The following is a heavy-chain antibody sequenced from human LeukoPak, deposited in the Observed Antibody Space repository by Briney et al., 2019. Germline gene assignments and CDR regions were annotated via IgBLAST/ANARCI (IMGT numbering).Heavy chain of an antibody. Sequence: SDTLSLTCTVSGGSVTSHNWNWIRQSPEKGLEWIGYIYSRGNTKFSPSLKSRVSISIDTSKNQFSLTLSSVTAADTAVYYCARSGAKAVVLGWFDPWGQGTLVTVPS. CDR3: ARSGAKAVVLGWFDP. V-gene: IGHV4-59*02. CDR1: GGSVTSHN. J-gene: IGHJ5*02. CDR2: IYSRGNT. D-gene: IGHD7-27*01.